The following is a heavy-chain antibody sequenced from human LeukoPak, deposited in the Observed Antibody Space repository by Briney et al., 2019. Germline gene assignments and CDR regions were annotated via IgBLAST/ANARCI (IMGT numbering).Heavy chain of an antibody. V-gene: IGHV3-23*01. J-gene: IGHJ3*02. CDR2: ISGSGGST. D-gene: IGHD2-2*01. Sequence: PGGSLRLSCAASGFTFSSYAMSWVRQAPGKGLEWVSAISGSGGSTYYADSVKGRFTISRDNSKNTLYLQMNSLRAEDTAVYYCAKDGGGYQLLSRDAFDIWGQGTMVTVSS. CDR3: AKDGGGYQLLSRDAFDI. CDR1: GFTFSSYA.